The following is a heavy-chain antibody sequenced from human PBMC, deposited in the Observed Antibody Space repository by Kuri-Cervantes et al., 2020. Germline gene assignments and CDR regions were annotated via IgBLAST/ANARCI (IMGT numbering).Heavy chain of an antibody. D-gene: IGHD3-22*01. CDR2: IYHSGST. CDR3: ARDQGLGAFDI. J-gene: IGHJ3*02. Sequence: SETLSLTCAVYGGSFSGYYWSWIRQPPGKGLEWIGEIYHSGSTNYNPSLKSRVTISVDKSKNQFSLKLSSVTAADTAVYYCARDQGLGAFDIWGQGTMVTVSS. V-gene: IGHV4-34*01. CDR1: GGSFSGYY.